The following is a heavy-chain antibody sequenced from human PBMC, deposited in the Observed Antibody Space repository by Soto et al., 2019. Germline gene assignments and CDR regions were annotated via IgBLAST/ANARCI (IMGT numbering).Heavy chain of an antibody. V-gene: IGHV1-3*01. CDR1: GYTFSTYV. D-gene: IGHD1-1*01. J-gene: IGHJ4*02. Sequence: QVQLVQSGAEVKKPGASVKVSCKASGYTFSTYVTHWVRQAPGQGLEWMGWINAGNGNTKYSQKFQGRVTITRDTYATKAYMVLMSLRCEDTAVYYCSRGATGSDDWGQGTLVTVSS. CDR2: INAGNGNT. CDR3: SRGATGSDD.